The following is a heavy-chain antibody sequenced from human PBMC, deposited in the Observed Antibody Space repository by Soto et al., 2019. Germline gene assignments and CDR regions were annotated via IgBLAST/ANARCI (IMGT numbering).Heavy chain of an antibody. J-gene: IGHJ4*02. CDR3: ARGRDFWSGSLGVDY. CDR1: GGSISSYY. CDR2: IYYSGST. D-gene: IGHD3-3*01. Sequence: PSETLSLTCTVSGGSISSYYWSWIRQPLGKGLEWIGYIYYSGSTNYNPSLKSRVTISVDTSKNRFSLKLSSVTAADTAVYYCARGRDFWSGSLGVDYWGQGTLVTVSS. V-gene: IGHV4-59*01.